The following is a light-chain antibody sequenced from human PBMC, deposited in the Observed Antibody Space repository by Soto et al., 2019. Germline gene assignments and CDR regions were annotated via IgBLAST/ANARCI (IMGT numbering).Light chain of an antibody. Sequence: VLTQSPGTLSLSPGERATLSCRASQSVSSTYLAWYRLKPGQAPRLLIYGASSRATGIPDRFSGSGSGTDFTLTISRLEPEDFAVYYCQQFGSSPRTFGQGTKVDIK. CDR3: QQFGSSPRT. V-gene: IGKV3-20*01. CDR1: QSVSSTY. J-gene: IGKJ1*01. CDR2: GAS.